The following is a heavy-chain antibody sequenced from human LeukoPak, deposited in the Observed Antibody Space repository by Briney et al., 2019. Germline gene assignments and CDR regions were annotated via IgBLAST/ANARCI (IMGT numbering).Heavy chain of an antibody. CDR2: IYYSGRT. CDR1: AGSISSSNYY. Sequence: PSETLSLTCTVSAGSISSSNYYWGWIRQPPGKGLEWIGSIYYSGRTYYNPSLKSRVTISVDKSKNQFSLKLSSVTAADTAVYYCARETSQKGAHYMDVWGKGTTVTISS. V-gene: IGHV4-39*07. D-gene: IGHD3-16*01. CDR3: ARETSQKGAHYMDV. J-gene: IGHJ6*03.